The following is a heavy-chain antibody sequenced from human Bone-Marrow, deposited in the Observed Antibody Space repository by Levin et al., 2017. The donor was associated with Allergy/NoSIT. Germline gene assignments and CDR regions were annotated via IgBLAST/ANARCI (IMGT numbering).Heavy chain of an antibody. D-gene: IGHD4-23*01. CDR1: GFTVSSNY. J-gene: IGHJ4*02. CDR3: ASDRGDYGGYY. CDR2: IYSGGST. Sequence: WASVKVSCAASGFTVSSNYMSWVRQAPGKGLEWVAVIYSGGSTYYADSVKGGCTISRDNSKNTLYLQMNSLRAEDTAVYYCASDRGDYGGYYWGQGTLVTVSS. V-gene: IGHV3-53*01.